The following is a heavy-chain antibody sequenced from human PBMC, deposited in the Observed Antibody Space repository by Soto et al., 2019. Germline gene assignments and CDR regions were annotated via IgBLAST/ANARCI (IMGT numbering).Heavy chain of an antibody. D-gene: IGHD3-9*01. V-gene: IGHV3-74*01. Sequence: EVQLVESGGGLVQPGGSLRLSCAASGFTFSSHWMHWVRHAPGKGLVWVSRINSDGRSTTNADSVKGRFTISSDNARNTLYLQLTSLRAEDTAVYYCARDSSWTGYSAQFDSWGQGTLVTVAS. CDR3: ARDSSWTGYSAQFDS. CDR1: GFTFSSHW. CDR2: INSDGRST. J-gene: IGHJ4*02.